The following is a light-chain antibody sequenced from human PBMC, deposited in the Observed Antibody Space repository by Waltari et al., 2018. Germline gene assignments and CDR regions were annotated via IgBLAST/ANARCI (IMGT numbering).Light chain of an antibody. V-gene: IGKV3-20*01. CDR1: QSVGISY. J-gene: IGKJ5*01. Sequence: EIVLTQSPGTLSLSPGERATLSCRASQSVGISYLAWYQQKPGQAARLRIYGASSGATGVPDMFSGSGSGTDFTLTISRLEREDFGVYYCQQYGSSSITFGQGTRLEIK. CDR2: GAS. CDR3: QQYGSSSIT.